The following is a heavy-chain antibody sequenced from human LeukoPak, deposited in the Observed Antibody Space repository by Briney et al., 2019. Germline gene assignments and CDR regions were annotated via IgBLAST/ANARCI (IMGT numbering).Heavy chain of an antibody. CDR3: VRGYYDSSGYSNPFDI. V-gene: IGHV4-59*01. D-gene: IGHD3-22*01. CDR2: IYYSGST. J-gene: IGHJ3*02. CDR1: GVSISSSY. Sequence: SETLSLTCSVSGVSISSSYWSWIRQPPGKGLEWIGFIYYSGSTNYNPSLKSRVTISADTSKNQFSLKLTSVTAADTAVYYCVRGYYDSSGYSNPFDIWGQGKIVTVSS.